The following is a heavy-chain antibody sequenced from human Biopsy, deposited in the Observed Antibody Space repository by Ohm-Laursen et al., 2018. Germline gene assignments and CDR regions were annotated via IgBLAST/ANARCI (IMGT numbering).Heavy chain of an antibody. D-gene: IGHD5-12*01. Sequence: SETLSLTCAVSGYSVTNDYYWGWIRQPPGKGLEWIGNIYYDGITYYNPSLKSRVAMSVDTSTNKFSLRLTSVTAADTAVYYCARVAGGYAYYYGMDVWGQGTTVIVSS. CDR1: GYSVTNDYY. CDR2: IYYDGIT. J-gene: IGHJ6*02. CDR3: ARVAGGYAYYYGMDV. V-gene: IGHV4-38-2*01.